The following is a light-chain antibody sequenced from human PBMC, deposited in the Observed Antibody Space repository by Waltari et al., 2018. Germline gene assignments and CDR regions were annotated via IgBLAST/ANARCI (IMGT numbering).Light chain of an antibody. Sequence: EIVMTQAPATRSVSPGERATLSCRASQSVSSNLAWYQQKPGQAPRLLIYGASTRATGIPARFSGSGSGTEFTLTISSLQSEDFAAYYCQQYNNWPPLTFGGGTKVEIK. CDR1: QSVSSN. V-gene: IGKV3-15*01. CDR2: GAS. CDR3: QQYNNWPPLT. J-gene: IGKJ4*01.